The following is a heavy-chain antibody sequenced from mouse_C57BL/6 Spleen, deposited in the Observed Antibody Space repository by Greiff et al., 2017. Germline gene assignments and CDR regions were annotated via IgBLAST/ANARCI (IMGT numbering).Heavy chain of an antibody. V-gene: IGHV1-63*01. D-gene: IGHD2-3*01. Sequence: QVQLQQSGAELVRPGTSVKMSCKASGYTFTNYWIGWAKQRPGHGLEWIGDIYPGGGYTNYNEKFKGKATLTADHSSSTAYMQFSSLTSEDSAIYYCAIYDGYEGFAYWGQGTLVTVAA. CDR3: AIYDGYEGFAY. CDR2: IYPGGGYT. CDR1: GYTFTNYW. J-gene: IGHJ3*01.